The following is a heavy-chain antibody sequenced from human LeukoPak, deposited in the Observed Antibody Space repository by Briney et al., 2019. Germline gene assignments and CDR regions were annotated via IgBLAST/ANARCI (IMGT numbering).Heavy chain of an antibody. Sequence: ASVTVPCKAPGYTFTSYYMHWVRPAPGQGLEWMGIINPYGGSTSYAQKFQGRVTMTRDTSTSTVYMELSSLRSEDTAVYYCARDRYYYFDSSGQYYFDYWGQGTLVTVSS. V-gene: IGHV1-46*01. CDR1: GYTFTSYY. D-gene: IGHD3-22*01. CDR2: INPYGGST. J-gene: IGHJ4*02. CDR3: ARDRYYYFDSSGQYYFDY.